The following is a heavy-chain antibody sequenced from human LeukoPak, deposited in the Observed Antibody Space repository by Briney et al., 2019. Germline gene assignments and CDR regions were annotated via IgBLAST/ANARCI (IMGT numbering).Heavy chain of an antibody. D-gene: IGHD1-26*01. CDR1: GGSFSGYY. CDR3: PRGLMGAGSSGAFDI. V-gene: IGHV4-34*01. Sequence: SETLSLTCAVYGGSFSGYYWNWIRQPPGKGLEWIGEINHSGSTNYISSLKSRVTISIDTSKNQFSLKMSSVTAADTAVYYCPRGLMGAGSSGAFDIWGQGTLVTVSS. J-gene: IGHJ3*02. CDR2: INHSGST.